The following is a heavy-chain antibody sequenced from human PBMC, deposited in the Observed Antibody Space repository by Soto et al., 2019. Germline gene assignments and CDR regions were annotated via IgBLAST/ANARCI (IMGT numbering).Heavy chain of an antibody. J-gene: IGHJ4*02. V-gene: IGHV1-3*01. D-gene: IGHD3-10*01. CDR1: GYTFTSYA. CDR3: ARGSGLTYFDY. CDR2: INAGNGNT. Sequence: QVQLVQSGAEVKKPGASVKVSWKASGYTFTSYAMHWVRQAPGERLEWMGWINAGNGNTKYSQKFQGRVTITRDTSASTAYMELSSLRSEDTAVYYCARGSGLTYFDYWGQGTLVTVSS.